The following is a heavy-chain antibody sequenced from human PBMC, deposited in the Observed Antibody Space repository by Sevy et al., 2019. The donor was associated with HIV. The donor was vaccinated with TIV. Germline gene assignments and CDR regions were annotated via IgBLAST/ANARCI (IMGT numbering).Heavy chain of an antibody. V-gene: IGHV3-48*01. CDR1: GFTFSSYS. CDR2: ISSSSSTI. Sequence: GGSLRLSCAASGFTFSSYSMNWVRQAPGKGLEWVSYISSSSSTIYYADSVKGRFTISRENAKNSLYLQMNSLRAEDTAVYYWARVRGYRGYPTEGISWFDPWGQGTLVTVSS. D-gene: IGHD5-12*01. CDR3: ARVRGYRGYPTEGISWFDP. J-gene: IGHJ5*02.